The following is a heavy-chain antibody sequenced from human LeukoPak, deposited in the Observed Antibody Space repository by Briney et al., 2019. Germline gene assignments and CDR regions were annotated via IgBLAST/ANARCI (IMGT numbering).Heavy chain of an antibody. CDR3: ARGGWSLDY. D-gene: IGHD2-15*01. CDR2: IYYSGST. V-gene: IGHV4-59*01. Sequence: PSETLSLTCTVSGGSISSYYWSWIRQPPGKGLEWIGYIYYSGSTNYNPSLKSRVTISVDTSKDQFSLKLSSVTAADTAVYYCARGGWSLDYWGQGMLVTVSS. CDR1: GGSISSYY. J-gene: IGHJ4*02.